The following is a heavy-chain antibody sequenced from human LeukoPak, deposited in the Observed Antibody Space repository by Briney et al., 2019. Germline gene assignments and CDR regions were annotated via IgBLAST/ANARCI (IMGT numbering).Heavy chain of an antibody. Sequence: GEPLKISGKGSGYSFTNYWIAWVRQMPGKGLEWMGIIYLGESDTTYSPSFQGQVTISADKSISTEYLQWSSLKASDTAMYYCARGLTETGLGAFDIWGQGTMVTVSS. J-gene: IGHJ3*02. V-gene: IGHV5-51*01. CDR1: GYSFTNYW. CDR2: IYLGESDT. CDR3: ARGLTETGLGAFDI. D-gene: IGHD3-9*01.